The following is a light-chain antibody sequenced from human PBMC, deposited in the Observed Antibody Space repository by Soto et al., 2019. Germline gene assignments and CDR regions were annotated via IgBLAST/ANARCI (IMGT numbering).Light chain of an antibody. CDR1: QSISSTY. Sequence: EILLTQSPGTLSLSPGERATLSCRASQSISSTYLAWYQQKPGQAPRLLIYGASSMATGIPDRFSGSGSGTDFTLTISRLEPEDFAVYHCQQYGGSPLTFGGGTKVEIK. V-gene: IGKV3-20*01. CDR3: QQYGGSPLT. CDR2: GAS. J-gene: IGKJ4*01.